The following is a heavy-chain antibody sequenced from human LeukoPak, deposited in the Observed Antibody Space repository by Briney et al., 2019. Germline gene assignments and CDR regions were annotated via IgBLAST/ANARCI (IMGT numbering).Heavy chain of an antibody. D-gene: IGHD6-13*01. CDR1: GYTFTGYY. CDR3: AREAAAGTDFDFDY. J-gene: IGHJ4*02. Sequence: ASVKVSCKASGYTFTGYYMHWVRQAPGQGLEWMGWINPNSGGTNYAQKFQGRVTMTRDTSISTAYMELSRLRSDDTAVYSCAREAAAGTDFDFDYWGQGTLVTVSS. CDR2: INPNSGGT. V-gene: IGHV1-2*02.